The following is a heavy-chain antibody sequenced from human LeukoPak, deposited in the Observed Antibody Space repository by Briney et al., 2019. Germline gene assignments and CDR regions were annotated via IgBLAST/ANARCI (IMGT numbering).Heavy chain of an antibody. CDR1: GFTLSDYP. V-gene: IGHV3-23*01. D-gene: IGHD4-23*01. CDR2: FDRGSLDT. J-gene: IGHJ5*02. Sequence: GGSLRLSCAASGFTLSDYPMTWVRQAPGKGLQWVSLFDRGSLDTYYADSVKGRFTISRDNSKNTLYLQMNSLRAEDTAVYYCAKDRVDYGGWFDPWGQGTLVTVSS. CDR3: AKDRVDYGGWFDP.